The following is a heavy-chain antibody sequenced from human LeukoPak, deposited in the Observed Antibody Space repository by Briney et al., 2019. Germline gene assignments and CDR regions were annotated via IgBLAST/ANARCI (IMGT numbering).Heavy chain of an antibody. Sequence: GGSLRLSCAASGFTFDDYAMHWVRQAPGKGLEWVAVISYDGSNKYYADSVKGRFTISRDNSKNTLYLQMNSPRAEDTAVYYCARDPGSSWYDYWGQGTLVTVSS. CDR2: ISYDGSNK. CDR3: ARDPGSSWYDY. J-gene: IGHJ4*02. D-gene: IGHD6-13*01. CDR1: GFTFDDYA. V-gene: IGHV3-30*04.